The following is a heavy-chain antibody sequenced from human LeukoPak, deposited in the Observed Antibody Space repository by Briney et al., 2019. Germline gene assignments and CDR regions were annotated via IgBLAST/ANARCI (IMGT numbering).Heavy chain of an antibody. V-gene: IGHV3-23*01. Sequence: PGGSLRLSCAASGFTFRNYDMSWVRQAPGKGPEWVSAVSGSGSSTYYADSVKGRFTISRDNSKNTLYLQMSDLRAEDTAVYYCAGGAASSGWYYWGQGTLFTVSS. D-gene: IGHD6-19*01. CDR2: VSGSGSST. J-gene: IGHJ4*02. CDR3: AGGAASSGWYY. CDR1: GFTFRNYD.